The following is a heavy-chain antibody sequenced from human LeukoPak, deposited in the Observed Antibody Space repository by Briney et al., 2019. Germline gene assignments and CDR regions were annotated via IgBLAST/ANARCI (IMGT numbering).Heavy chain of an antibody. CDR2: IYTSGST. D-gene: IGHD3-22*01. Sequence: PSETLSLTCTVSGGSISSYYWSWLRQPAGKGLEWIGRIYTSGSTNYNPSLKSRVTMSVDTSKNQFSLKLSSVTAADTAVYYRARDLEDSSGYYRGGDAFDIWGQGTMVTVSS. CDR3: ARDLEDSSGYYRGGDAFDI. V-gene: IGHV4-4*07. J-gene: IGHJ3*02. CDR1: GGSISSYY.